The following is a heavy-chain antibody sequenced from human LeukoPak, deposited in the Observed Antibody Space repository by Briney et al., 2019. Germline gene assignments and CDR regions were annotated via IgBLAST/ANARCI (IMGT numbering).Heavy chain of an antibody. V-gene: IGHV3-23*01. Sequence: PGGSLRLSCAASGFTFSSYAMSWVRQAPGKGLEWVSAISGSGGSTYYADSVKGRFTISRDNAKNSLYLQMNSLRAEDTAVYYCARGYDYYGSGTLPGYWGQGTLVTVSS. D-gene: IGHD3-10*01. CDR3: ARGYDYYGSGTLPGY. CDR2: ISGSGGST. CDR1: GFTFSSYA. J-gene: IGHJ4*02.